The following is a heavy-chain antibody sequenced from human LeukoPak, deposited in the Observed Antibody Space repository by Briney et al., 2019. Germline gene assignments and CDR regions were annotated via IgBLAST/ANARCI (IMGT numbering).Heavy chain of an antibody. CDR2: IKSRSDGGTT. D-gene: IGHD7-27*01. CDR1: GFTFSNAW. J-gene: IGHJ4*02. Sequence: PGGSLRLSCAASGFTFSNAWMNWVRQAPGKGLKWVGRIKSRSDGGTTDYVAPVKGRFTISRDDSKHTLYLQVNSLKTEDTAVYYCTTGNWGSFSYWGQGTLVTVSS. V-gene: IGHV3-15*01. CDR3: TTGNWGSFSY.